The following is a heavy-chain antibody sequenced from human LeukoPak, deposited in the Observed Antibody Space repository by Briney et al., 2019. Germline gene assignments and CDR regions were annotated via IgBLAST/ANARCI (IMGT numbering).Heavy chain of an antibody. V-gene: IGHV3-7*01. CDR3: ARGPYYYDSSGYYNY. CDR2: IKQDESEK. Sequence: GGSLRLSCAASGFTFSSYWMSWVRQAPGKGLEWVANIKQDESEKYYVDSVKGRFTISRDNAKNSLYLQMNSLRAEDTAVYYCARGPYYYDSSGYYNYWGQGTLVTVSS. J-gene: IGHJ4*02. D-gene: IGHD3-22*01. CDR1: GFTFSSYW.